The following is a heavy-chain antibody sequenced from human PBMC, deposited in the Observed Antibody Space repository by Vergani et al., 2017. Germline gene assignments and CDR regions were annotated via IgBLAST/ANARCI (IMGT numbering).Heavy chain of an antibody. CDR2: INPSGGST. J-gene: IGHJ3*02. CDR1: GYTFTSYY. V-gene: IGHV1-46*01. Sequence: QVQLVQSGAEVKKPGASVKVSCKASGYTFTSYYMHWVRQAPGQGLEWMGIINPSGGSTSYAQKFQGRVTITADESTSTAYMELSSLRSEDTAVYYCAREERYNWNYSNAFDIWGQGTMVTVSS. CDR3: AREERYNWNYSNAFDI. D-gene: IGHD1-7*01.